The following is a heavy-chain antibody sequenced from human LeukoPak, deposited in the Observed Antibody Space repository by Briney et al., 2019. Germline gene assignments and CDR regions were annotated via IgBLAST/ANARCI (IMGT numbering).Heavy chain of an antibody. V-gene: IGHV1-69*05. Sequence: VASVKVSCKASGGTFSSYAISWVRQAPGQGLEWMGRIIPIFGTANYAQKFQGRVTITTDESTSTAYMELSSLRSEDTAVYYCARDQVVTGTTRSTIGPFDYWGQGTLVTVSS. J-gene: IGHJ4*01. CDR3: ARDQVVTGTTRSTIGPFDY. CDR1: GGTFSSYA. D-gene: IGHD1-7*01. CDR2: IIPIFGTA.